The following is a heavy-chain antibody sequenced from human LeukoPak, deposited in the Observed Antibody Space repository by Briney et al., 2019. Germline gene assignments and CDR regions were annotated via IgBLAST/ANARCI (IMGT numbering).Heavy chain of an antibody. D-gene: IGHD2-2*01. J-gene: IGHJ4*02. CDR2: ISSSGSTI. Sequence: GGSLRLSCAASGFTFSDYYMSWIRQAPGKGLEWVSYISSSGSTIYYADSVKGRFTISRDNAKNSLYLQMNSLRAEDTAVYYCARALRLPAATFDYWGPGTLVTVSS. CDR1: GFTFSDYY. V-gene: IGHV3-11*04. CDR3: ARALRLPAATFDY.